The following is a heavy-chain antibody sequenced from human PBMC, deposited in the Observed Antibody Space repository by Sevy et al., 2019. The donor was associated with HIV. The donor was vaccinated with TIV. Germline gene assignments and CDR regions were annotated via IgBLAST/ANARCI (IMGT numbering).Heavy chain of an antibody. CDR3: ARNYGYSYGYGVDY. J-gene: IGHJ4*02. Sequence: SDTLSLTCAVYGGSFSGYYWSWIRQPPGKGLEWIGEINHSGSINYNPSLKSRVTISVDTSKNQFSLKLSSVTAADTAVYYCARNYGYSYGYGVDYWGQGTLVTVSS. CDR1: GGSFSGYY. V-gene: IGHV4-34*01. CDR2: INHSGSI. D-gene: IGHD5-18*01.